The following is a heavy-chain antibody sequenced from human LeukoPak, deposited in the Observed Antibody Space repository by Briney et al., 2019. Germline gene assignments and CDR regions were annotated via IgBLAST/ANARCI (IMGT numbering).Heavy chain of an antibody. CDR1: GFTFSSNA. CDR2: VSGSGGST. D-gene: IGHD3-3*01. J-gene: IGHJ5*02. Sequence: PGGSLRLSCAASGFTFSSNAMSWVRQAPGKGLEWVSAVSGSGGSTYYADSVKGRFTISRDNSKNTLYLQMNSLRAEDTAVYYCSKENDFWSGYLTPKFDPWGQGTLVTVSS. CDR3: SKENDFWSGYLTPKFDP. V-gene: IGHV3-23*01.